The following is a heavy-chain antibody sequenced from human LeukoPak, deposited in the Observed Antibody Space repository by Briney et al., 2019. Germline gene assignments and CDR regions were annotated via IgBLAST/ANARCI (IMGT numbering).Heavy chain of an antibody. Sequence: GASVKVSCKASRYTFTSYYMHWVRQAPGQGLEWMGIINPSGGSTSYAQKFQGRVTMTRDMSTSTVYMELSSLRSEDTAVYYCARGAGDYYYYYYMDVWGKGTTVTVSS. CDR3: ARGAGDYYYYYYMDV. D-gene: IGHD3-10*01. V-gene: IGHV1-46*01. CDR2: INPSGGST. J-gene: IGHJ6*03. CDR1: RYTFTSYY.